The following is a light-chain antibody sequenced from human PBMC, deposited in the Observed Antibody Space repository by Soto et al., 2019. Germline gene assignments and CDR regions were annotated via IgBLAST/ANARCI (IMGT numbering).Light chain of an antibody. J-gene: IGLJ2*01. Sequence: QSALNQPRSVSGSPGQSVTISCTGTSSDVGGYNYVSWYQHHPGKAPKLMIYDVSKRPSGVPDRFSGSKSGNTASLTISGLQAEDEADYYCCSYAGTYTLVFGGGTKVTVL. CDR1: SSDVGGYNY. V-gene: IGLV2-11*01. CDR3: CSYAGTYTLV. CDR2: DVS.